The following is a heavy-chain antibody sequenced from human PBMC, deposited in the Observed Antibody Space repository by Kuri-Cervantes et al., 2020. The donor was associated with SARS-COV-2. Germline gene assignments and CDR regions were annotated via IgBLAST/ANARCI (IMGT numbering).Heavy chain of an antibody. V-gene: IGHV3-7*01. Sequence: GESLKISCAASGFTFSSYAMSWVRQAPGKGLEWVANIKQDGSEKYYVDSVKGRFTISRDNAKNSLYLQMNSLRAEDTAVYYCARDPDTAMVNLPFDYWGQGTLVTVSS. CDR2: IKQDGSEK. D-gene: IGHD5-18*01. CDR1: GFTFSSYA. J-gene: IGHJ4*02. CDR3: ARDPDTAMVNLPFDY.